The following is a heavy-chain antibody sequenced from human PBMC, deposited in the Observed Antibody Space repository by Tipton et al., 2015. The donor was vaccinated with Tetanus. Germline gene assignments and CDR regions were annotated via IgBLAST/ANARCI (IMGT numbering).Heavy chain of an antibody. CDR2: LYDNGRT. J-gene: IGHJ4*02. Sequence: TLSLTCTVSGDSVSTGNFYWSWIRQPPGKGLEWTGYLYDNGRTKYNPSLNSRVTISVDTPKKQLSLKLTSVTAADTAVYFCARQEPPRRFFYDSSGSSGWGQGILVTVSS. D-gene: IGHD6-19*01. V-gene: IGHV4-61*01. CDR1: GDSVSTGNFY. CDR3: ARQEPPRRFFYDSSGSSG.